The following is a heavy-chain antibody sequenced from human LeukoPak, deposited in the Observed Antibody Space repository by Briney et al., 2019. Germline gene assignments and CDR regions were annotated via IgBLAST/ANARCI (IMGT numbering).Heavy chain of an antibody. J-gene: IGHJ6*03. Sequence: GGSLRLSCAASGFTVSNSYMSWVRQAPGKGLEWVSAIYGGGGTYYADSVKGRFTISRDNSKNTLYLQMNSLRAEDTAVYYCAKAGDSSGWYRAYYYYYMDVWGKGTTVTISS. CDR3: AKAGDSSGWYRAYYYYYMDV. D-gene: IGHD6-19*01. V-gene: IGHV3-53*05. CDR1: GFTVSNSY. CDR2: IYGGGGT.